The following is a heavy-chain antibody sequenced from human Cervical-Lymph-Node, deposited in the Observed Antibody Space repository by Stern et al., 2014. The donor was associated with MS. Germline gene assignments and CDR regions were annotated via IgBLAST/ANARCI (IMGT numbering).Heavy chain of an antibody. CDR2: INLSDGRT. J-gene: IGHJ4*02. V-gene: IGHV1-46*01. CDR1: GYTFTTYH. D-gene: IGHD1-1*01. CDR3: ASDTTGDDYFDY. Sequence: QVQLVQSGAEVKKPGASVKLSCKGSGYTFTTYHMHWVRQAPGHGLEWMGIINLSDGRTNFAQQFQGRVTLTRDTSASTVYMELSSLTSDDTAVYFCASDTTGDDYFDYGGQGALVTVSS.